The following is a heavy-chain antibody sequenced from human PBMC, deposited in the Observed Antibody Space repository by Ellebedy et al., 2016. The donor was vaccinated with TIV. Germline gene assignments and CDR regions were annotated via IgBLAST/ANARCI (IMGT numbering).Heavy chain of an antibody. CDR1: GFTFSSYW. J-gene: IGHJ4*01. V-gene: IGHV3-74*01. D-gene: IGHD3-22*01. Sequence: GESLKISCEASGFTFSSYWMHWVRQGSGKGLVWVSRIHSDGSYTNYADSVKGRFTVSRDNAKNTLYLQINSLRAEDTAVYYCERDLPSDYYESTGTFDYWGHGTLVTVSS. CDR2: IHSDGSYT. CDR3: ERDLPSDYYESTGTFDY.